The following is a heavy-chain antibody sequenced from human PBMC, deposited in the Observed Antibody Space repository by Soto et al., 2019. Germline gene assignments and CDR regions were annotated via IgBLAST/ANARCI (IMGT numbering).Heavy chain of an antibody. D-gene: IGHD4-17*01. CDR3: AIYSTAYGDYVLFDY. V-gene: IGHV6-1*01. CDR1: ADSVSSNSAA. Sequence: SQPLSLTCAISADSVSSNSAAWNWIRQSPSRGLEWLGRTYYRSKWYYDYAVSVQSRITINPDTSKTKFSLQLNSVTPEATAVYYWAIYSTAYGDYVLFDYGGKGTLVTVS. J-gene: IGHJ4*02. CDR2: TYYRSKWYY.